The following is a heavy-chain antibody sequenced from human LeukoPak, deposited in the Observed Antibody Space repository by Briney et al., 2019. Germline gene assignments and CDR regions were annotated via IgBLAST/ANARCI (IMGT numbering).Heavy chain of an antibody. Sequence: PSETLSLTCTVSGGSISSGGYYWSWIRQHPGKGLEWIGYIYYSGSTYYNPSLKSRVTISVDTSKNQFSLKLSSVTAADTAVYYCARDLRVVVPAAVNYYYYYGMDVWGKGPRSPSPQ. V-gene: IGHV4-31*03. J-gene: IGHJ6*01. CDR3: ARDLRVVVPAAVNYYYYYGMDV. D-gene: IGHD2-2*01. CDR2: IYYSGST. CDR1: GGSISSGGYY.